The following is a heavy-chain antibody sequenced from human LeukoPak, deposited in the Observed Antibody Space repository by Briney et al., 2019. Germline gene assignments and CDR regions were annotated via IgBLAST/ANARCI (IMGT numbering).Heavy chain of an antibody. CDR1: GFTFDDYA. Sequence: GGSLRLSCAASGFTFDDYAMHWVRQAPGKGLEWVAFIRYDGSNKYYADSVKGRFTISRDNSKNTLYLQMNSLRAKDTAVYYCAKGVPAGYSYYYMDVWGKGTTVTVSS. CDR2: IRYDGSNK. D-gene: IGHD5/OR15-5a*01. J-gene: IGHJ6*03. CDR3: AKGVPAGYSYYYMDV. V-gene: IGHV3-30*02.